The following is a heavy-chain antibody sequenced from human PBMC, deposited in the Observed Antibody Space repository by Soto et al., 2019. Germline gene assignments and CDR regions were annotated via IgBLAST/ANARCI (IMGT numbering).Heavy chain of an antibody. CDR3: VRDGRYFDWLLWGFDP. Sequence: QVQLVQSGAEVKQPGASVKVSCKASGYTFTSYGISWVRQAPGQGLEWMGWISAYNGNTNYAQKLQGRVTMTTDTSTSTAYMELRSLRSDDTAVYYCVRDGRYFDWLLWGFDPWGQGTLVTVSS. CDR2: ISAYNGNT. J-gene: IGHJ5*02. D-gene: IGHD3-9*01. CDR1: GYTFTSYG. V-gene: IGHV1-18*01.